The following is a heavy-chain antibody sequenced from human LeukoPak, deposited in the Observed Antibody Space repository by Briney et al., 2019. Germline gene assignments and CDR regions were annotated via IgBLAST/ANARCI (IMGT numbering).Heavy chain of an antibody. CDR2: IYYIGST. CDR3: ARGKGARYSGSYSAYFDY. CDR1: GSSISSYY. V-gene: IGHV4-59*01. J-gene: IGHJ4*02. Sequence: PSETLSLTCTVSGSSISSYYWSWIRQPPGKGLGWIGYIYYIGSTHYNPSLRSRVTISVETSKKQSSLKLSSVTAADTAVYYCARGKGARYSGSYSAYFDYWGQGTLVTVSS. D-gene: IGHD1-26*01.